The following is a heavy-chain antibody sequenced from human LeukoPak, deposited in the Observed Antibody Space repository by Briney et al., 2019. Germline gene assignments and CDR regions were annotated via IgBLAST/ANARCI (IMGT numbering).Heavy chain of an antibody. Sequence: GGSLRLSCAASGFTFSSYEMNWVRQAPGKGLEWVSYISSSGSTIYYADSVKGRFTISRDNAKNSLYLQMSSLRAEDTAVYYCARGGQGNWPTPFDYWGQGTLVTVSS. CDR3: ARGGQGNWPTPFDY. D-gene: IGHD1-1*01. CDR1: GFTFSSYE. V-gene: IGHV3-48*03. J-gene: IGHJ4*02. CDR2: ISSSGSTI.